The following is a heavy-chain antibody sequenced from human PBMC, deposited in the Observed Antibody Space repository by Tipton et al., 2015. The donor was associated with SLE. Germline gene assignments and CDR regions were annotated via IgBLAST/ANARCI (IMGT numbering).Heavy chain of an antibody. CDR1: GYTFTGYY. V-gene: IGHV1-2*06. J-gene: IGHJ5*02. CDR3: ARTDYSNYGWFDP. Sequence: QSGAEVKKPGASVKVSCKASGYTFTGYYMHWVRQAPGQGLEWMGRINPNSGGTNYEQKFQGRVTMTRDTSISTAYMELSRLRSDDTAVYYCARTDYSNYGWFDPWGQGTLVTVSS. CDR2: INPNSGGT. D-gene: IGHD4-11*01.